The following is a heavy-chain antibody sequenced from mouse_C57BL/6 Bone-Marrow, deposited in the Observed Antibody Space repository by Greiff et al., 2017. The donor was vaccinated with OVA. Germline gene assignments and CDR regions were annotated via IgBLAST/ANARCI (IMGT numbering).Heavy chain of an antibody. D-gene: IGHD2-4*01. J-gene: IGHJ3*01. CDR1: GYTFTDYY. Sequence: EVQLQQSGPELVKPGASVKISCKASGYTFTDYYMNWVQQSHGKSLEWIGDINPNNGGTSYNQKFKGKATLTVDKSSSTAYMELRSLTSEDSAVYYCAREDDYGEGWFAYWGQGTLVTVSA. CDR2: INPNNGGT. V-gene: IGHV1-26*01. CDR3: AREDDYGEGWFAY.